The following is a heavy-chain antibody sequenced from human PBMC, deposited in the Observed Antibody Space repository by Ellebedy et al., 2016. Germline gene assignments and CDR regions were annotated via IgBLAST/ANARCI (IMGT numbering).Heavy chain of an antibody. CDR2: IYWTDDK. V-gene: IGHV2-5*01. CDR1: GFSLSTSGVG. J-gene: IGHJ4*02. D-gene: IGHD2-2*01. CDR3: AHLPAGPSMFYFDY. Sequence: SGPTLVXPTQTLTLTCTFSGFSLSTSGVGVGWIRRPPGKALEWLALIYWTDDKRYSPSLKSRLTVTKDTSKNQVVLTLTNMDPVDTATYYCAHLPAGPSMFYFDYWGQGTLVTVSS.